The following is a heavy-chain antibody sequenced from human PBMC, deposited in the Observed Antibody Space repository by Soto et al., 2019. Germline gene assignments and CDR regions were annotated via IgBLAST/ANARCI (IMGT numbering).Heavy chain of an antibody. CDR3: AREETFRYDFWSGYYPTAFDI. D-gene: IGHD3-3*01. Sequence: ASVKVSCKASGYTFTGYYIHWVRQAPGQGLEWMGWINPNSGGTNYAQKFQGWVTMTRDTSISTAYMELSRLRSDDTAVYYCAREETFRYDFWSGYYPTAFDIWGQGTMVTVSS. J-gene: IGHJ3*02. CDR1: GYTFTGYY. V-gene: IGHV1-2*04. CDR2: INPNSGGT.